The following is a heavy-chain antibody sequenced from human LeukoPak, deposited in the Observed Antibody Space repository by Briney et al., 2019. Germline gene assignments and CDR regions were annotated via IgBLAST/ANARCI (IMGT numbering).Heavy chain of an antibody. CDR3: ARGYCSSTSCWIDP. CDR2: ISSSGSTI. V-gene: IGHV3-11*01. D-gene: IGHD2-2*01. Sequence: PGGSLRLSCAASGFTFSDYYMSWIRQAPGKGLEWVSYISSSGSTIYYADSVKGRFTISRDNAKNSLYLQMNSLRAEDTAVYYCARGYCSSTSCWIDPWGQGTLVTVSS. CDR1: GFTFSDYY. J-gene: IGHJ5*02.